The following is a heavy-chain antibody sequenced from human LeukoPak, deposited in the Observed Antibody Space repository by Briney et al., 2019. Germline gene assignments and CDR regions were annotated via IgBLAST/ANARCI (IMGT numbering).Heavy chain of an antibody. CDR2: IKSKTDGGTT. J-gene: IGHJ4*02. CDR1: GFTFSYAW. Sequence: GGSLRLSCAASGFTFSYAWMRWVRQAPGKGLEWVGRIKSKTDGGTTHHAAPVIGRFTISRDDSKNTLYLQMNSLKTEDTAVYYCTTVLHYYDSSGYPTSYDHWGQGTLVTVSS. CDR3: TTVLHYYDSSGYPTSYDH. V-gene: IGHV3-15*06. D-gene: IGHD3-22*01.